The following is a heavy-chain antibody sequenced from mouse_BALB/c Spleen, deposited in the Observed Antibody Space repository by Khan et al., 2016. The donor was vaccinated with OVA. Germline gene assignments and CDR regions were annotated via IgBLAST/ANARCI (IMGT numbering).Heavy chain of an antibody. CDR1: GFTFSDYY. V-gene: IGHV5-4*02. CDR2: ISDVGSYI. J-gene: IGHJ3*01. Sequence: EAELVESGGGLVKPGGSLKLSCEASGFTFSDYYMYWVRQTPEKRLEGVATISDVGSYIYYLDNVKGRFTISRDTAKNNLYLQMNSLKSEDTAMYYCIRGYYGDPFAYWGHGTLVTVSA. D-gene: IGHD2-13*01. CDR3: IRGYYGDPFAY.